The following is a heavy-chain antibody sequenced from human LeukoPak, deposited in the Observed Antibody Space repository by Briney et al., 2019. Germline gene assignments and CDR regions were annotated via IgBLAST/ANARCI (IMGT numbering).Heavy chain of an antibody. CDR1: GFTFSSYS. CDR3: ARDLTAGIAARLDY. V-gene: IGHV3-21*01. D-gene: IGHD6-6*01. J-gene: IGHJ4*02. CDR2: ISSSSSYI. Sequence: GGSLRLSCAASGFTFSSYSTNWVRQAPGKGLEWVSSISSSSSYIYYADSVKGRFTISRDNAKNSLYLQMNSLRAEDTAVYYCARDLTAGIAARLDYWGQGTLVTVSS.